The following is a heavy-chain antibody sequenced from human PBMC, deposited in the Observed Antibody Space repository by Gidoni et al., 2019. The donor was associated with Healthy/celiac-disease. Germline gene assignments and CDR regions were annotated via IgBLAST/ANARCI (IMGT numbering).Heavy chain of an antibody. CDR1: GFTFSSYS. Sequence: EVQLVESGGGLVKPGGSLRLSCAASGFTFSSYSMNWVRQAPGKGLEWVSSISSSSSYIYYADSVKGRFTISRDNAKNSLYLQMNSLRAEDTAVYYCARDISLGDSGYDYLDYWGQGTLVTVSS. J-gene: IGHJ4*02. V-gene: IGHV3-21*01. D-gene: IGHD5-12*01. CDR3: ARDISLGDSGYDYLDY. CDR2: ISSSSSYI.